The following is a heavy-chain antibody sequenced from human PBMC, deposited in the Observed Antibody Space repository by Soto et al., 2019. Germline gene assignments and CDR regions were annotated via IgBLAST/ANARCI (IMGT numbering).Heavy chain of an antibody. D-gene: IGHD3-3*01. J-gene: IGHJ4*02. CDR3: ARLGGDFYDFWNGFLDY. CDR1: GGSISSYY. CDR2: IYYSGST. V-gene: IGHV4-59*08. Sequence: SETLSLTCTVSGGSISSYYWSWIRQPPGKGLEWIGYIYYSGSTNYNPSLKSRVTISVDTSKNQFSLKLSSVTAADTAVYYCARLGGDFYDFWNGFLDYWGQGTLVTVSS.